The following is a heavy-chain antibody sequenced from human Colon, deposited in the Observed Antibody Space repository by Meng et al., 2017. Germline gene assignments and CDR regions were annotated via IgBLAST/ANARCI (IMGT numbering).Heavy chain of an antibody. Sequence: QVPLQESSPVLVAPSHTLSLTCAVSGGSLSSGDYYLSWIRQPPGKVLEWIGYIYYSGRTYANASLKSRFTISIVRSKNQFSLKLSSVTAAYTAVYYCARDRKHYGERGWFDPWGQGTLVTVSS. D-gene: IGHD4-17*01. CDR2: IYYSGRT. CDR1: GGSLSSGDYY. J-gene: IGHJ5*02. V-gene: IGHV4-30-4*01. CDR3: ARDRKHYGERGWFDP.